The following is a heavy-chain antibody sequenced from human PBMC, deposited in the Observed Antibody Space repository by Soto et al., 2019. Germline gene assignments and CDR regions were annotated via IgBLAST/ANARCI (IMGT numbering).Heavy chain of an antibody. V-gene: IGHV3-30*18. CDR1: GFTFSSYG. J-gene: IGHJ6*02. CDR2: ISYDGSNK. Sequence: QVQLVESGGGVVQPGRSLRLSCAASGFTFSSYGMHWVRQAPGKGLAWVAVISYDGSNKYYADSVKGRFTISRDNSKNTLDLQMNSLRAEDTAGYYWAKDLLVPGRAYVMDVWGHGTTVTVSS. CDR3: AKDLLVPGRAYVMDV. D-gene: IGHD2-8*02.